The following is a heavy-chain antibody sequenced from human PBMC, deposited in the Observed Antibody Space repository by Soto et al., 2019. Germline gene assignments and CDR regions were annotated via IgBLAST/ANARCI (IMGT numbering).Heavy chain of an antibody. V-gene: IGHV3-7*01. Sequence: GGSLRLSCAASGFTFSDFAMTWVRQAPGKGLEWVANIKEDGSERYYVDSVKGRFTISRDNAKNSLYLQMNSLRAEDTAVYYCVGGNGFDYWGKGTLVTV. J-gene: IGHJ4*02. D-gene: IGHD5-12*01. CDR3: VGGNGFDY. CDR1: GFTFSDFA. CDR2: IKEDGSER.